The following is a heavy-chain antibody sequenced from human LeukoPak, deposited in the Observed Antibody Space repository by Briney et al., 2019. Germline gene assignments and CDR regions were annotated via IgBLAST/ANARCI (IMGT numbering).Heavy chain of an antibody. CDR3: AKVEDIVVVPAASNFDY. CDR1: GFTFSIYA. Sequence: GGSLRLSCAASGFTFSIYAMHWVRQAPGKGLEWVAVISYDGSNKYYADSVKGRFTISRDNSKNTLYLQMNSLRAEDTAVYYCAKVEDIVVVPAASNFDYWGQGTLVTVSS. CDR2: ISYDGSNK. J-gene: IGHJ4*02. V-gene: IGHV3-30*04. D-gene: IGHD2-2*01.